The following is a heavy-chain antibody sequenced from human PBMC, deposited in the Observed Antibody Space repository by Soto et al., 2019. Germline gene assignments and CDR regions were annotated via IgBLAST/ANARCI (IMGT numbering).Heavy chain of an antibody. Sequence: GASVKVTCKASGGTFSSYAISWVRQAPGQGLEWMGGIIPIFGTANYAQKFQGRVTITADESTSTAYMELSSLRSEDTAVYYCASSTVGATTGYGMDVWGQGTTVTVSS. V-gene: IGHV1-69*13. J-gene: IGHJ6*02. CDR1: GGTFSSYA. D-gene: IGHD1-26*01. CDR3: ASSTVGATTGYGMDV. CDR2: IIPIFGTA.